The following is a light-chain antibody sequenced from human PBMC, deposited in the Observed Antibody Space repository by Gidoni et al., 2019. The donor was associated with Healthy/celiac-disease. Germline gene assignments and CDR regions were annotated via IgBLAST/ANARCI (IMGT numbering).Light chain of an antibody. CDR3: QQRSNWPPLT. Sequence: DIVLTLSPATLSLSPGQRATLSCRASQRVSSYLAWYQQKPGQAPRLLIYDASNRATGIPARFSGSGSGTDFTLTISSLEPEDFAVYYCQQRSNWPPLTFGGXTKVEIK. CDR1: QRVSSY. CDR2: DAS. V-gene: IGKV3-11*01. J-gene: IGKJ4*01.